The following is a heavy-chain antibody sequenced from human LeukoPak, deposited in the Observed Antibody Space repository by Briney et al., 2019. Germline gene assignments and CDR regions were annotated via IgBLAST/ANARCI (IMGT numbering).Heavy chain of an antibody. CDR1: GFSFSSYG. CDR2: ISYDGSNK. CDR3: AKEIGGYNYGYYYGMDV. V-gene: IGHV3-30*18. D-gene: IGHD5-18*01. Sequence: PGGSLRLSCAASGFSFSSYGMHWVRQAPGKGLEWVAVISYDGSNKYYADSVKGRLTISRDNSKNTLYLQMNSLRAEDTAVYYCAKEIGGYNYGYYYGMDVWGQGTTVTVSS. J-gene: IGHJ6*02.